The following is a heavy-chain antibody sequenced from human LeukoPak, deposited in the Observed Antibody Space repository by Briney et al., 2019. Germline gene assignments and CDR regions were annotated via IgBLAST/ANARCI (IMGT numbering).Heavy chain of an antibody. V-gene: IGHV4-61*02. D-gene: IGHD3-22*01. Sequence: SETLSLTCTVSGGSISSGSYYWGWLRQPAGKGLEWIGRIYTSGSTNYNPSLKSRVTISVDTSKNQFSLKLSSVTAADTAVYYCARVTTGGYYNCWGQGTLVTVSS. CDR2: IYTSGST. CDR1: GGSISSGSYY. CDR3: ARVTTGGYYNC. J-gene: IGHJ4*02.